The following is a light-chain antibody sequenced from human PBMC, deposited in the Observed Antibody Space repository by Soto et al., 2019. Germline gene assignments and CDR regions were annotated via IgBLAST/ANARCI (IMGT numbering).Light chain of an antibody. Sequence: EIVLTQSPGTLSLSPCEGAALSSSASQSVSSSYLAWYQQKPGQAPRLLIYGASSRATGIPDRFSGSGSGTDFTLTISRLEPEDFAVYYCQQYGSSPGTFGQGTKVDIK. CDR1: QSVSSSY. V-gene: IGKV3-20*01. CDR3: QQYGSSPGT. CDR2: GAS. J-gene: IGKJ1*01.